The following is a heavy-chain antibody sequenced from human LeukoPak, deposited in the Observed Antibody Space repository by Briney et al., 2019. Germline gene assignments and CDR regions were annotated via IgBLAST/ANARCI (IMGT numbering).Heavy chain of an antibody. CDR3: ARRRRSGCSSTSCLLNWFDP. D-gene: IGHD2-2*01. V-gene: IGHV4-4*02. CDR1: GGSITQTNY. CDR2: VNLQGGT. J-gene: IGHJ5*02. Sequence: SETLSLTCDVSGGSITQTNYWTWVRQPPGKGLEWIGEVNLQGGTNYNPSLLRRVAISVDTSKNQFSLKLSSVTAADTAVYYCARRRRSGCSSTSCLLNWFDPWGQGTLVTVSS.